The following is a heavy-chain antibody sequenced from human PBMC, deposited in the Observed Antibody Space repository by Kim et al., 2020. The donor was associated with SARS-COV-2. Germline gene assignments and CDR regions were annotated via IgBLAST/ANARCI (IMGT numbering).Heavy chain of an antibody. Sequence: SETLSLTCTVSGGSISSCYWSWIRQPPGKGLEWIGYIYYSGSTNYNPSLKSRVTISVDTSKNQFSLKLSSVTAADTAVYYCARDRNGSGSYYIDRYFDLWGRGTLFTVSS. CDR3: ARDRNGSGSYYIDRYFDL. V-gene: IGHV4-59*01. CDR2: IYYSGST. J-gene: IGHJ2*01. D-gene: IGHD3-10*01. CDR1: GGSISSCY.